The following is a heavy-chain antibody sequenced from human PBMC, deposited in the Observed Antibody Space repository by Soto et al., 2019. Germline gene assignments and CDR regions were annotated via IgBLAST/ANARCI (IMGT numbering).Heavy chain of an antibody. CDR2: IYHSGST. Sequence: QVQLQESGPGLVKPSGTLSLTCAVSGGSISSSNWWSGVRQPPGKGLEWVGEIYHSGSTNYNPSLKGRVTMSVDKSKNPFSLKLSSVSAADTAVYYCARIAVAGTYFDYWGQGTLVTVSS. J-gene: IGHJ4*02. CDR1: GGSISSSNW. CDR3: ARIAVAGTYFDY. V-gene: IGHV4-4*02. D-gene: IGHD6-19*01.